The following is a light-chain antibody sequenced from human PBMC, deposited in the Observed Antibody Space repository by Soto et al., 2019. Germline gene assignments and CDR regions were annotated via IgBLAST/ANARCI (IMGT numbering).Light chain of an antibody. CDR1: ESVSTN. Sequence: EIEMTQSPATLSLAPGERVTLSCRASESVSTNLAWYQQKAGQAPRLLIYGASTRATGIPARFSGSGSGTEFTLTISGLQSEDFAVYYCQQYVSAPITFGQGTRLEIK. CDR3: QQYVSAPIT. V-gene: IGKV3-15*01. CDR2: GAS. J-gene: IGKJ5*01.